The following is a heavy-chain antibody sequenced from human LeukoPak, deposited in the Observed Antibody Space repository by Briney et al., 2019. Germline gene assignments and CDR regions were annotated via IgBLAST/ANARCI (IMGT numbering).Heavy chain of an antibody. CDR2: INPSGGST. CDR1: GYTFTSYY. J-gene: IGHJ3*02. D-gene: IGHD3-22*01. CDR3: ARDDVYYYDSSGATDAFDI. Sequence: ASVKVSCKASGYTFTSYYMHWVRQAPGQGLKWMGLINPSGGSTSYAQKFQGRVTMTRDTSTSTVYMQLSSLRSEDTAVYYCARDDVYYYDSSGATDAFDIWGQGTMVTVSS. V-gene: IGHV1-46*01.